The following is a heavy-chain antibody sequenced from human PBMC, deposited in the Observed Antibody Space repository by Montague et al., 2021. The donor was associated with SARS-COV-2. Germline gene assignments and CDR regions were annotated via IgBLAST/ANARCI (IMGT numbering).Heavy chain of an antibody. CDR3: ARGSGWMGNAFDI. CDR1: GGSISSYY. V-gene: IGHV4-59*01. Sequence: SETRSLTCTVSGGSISSYYWSWIRQPPGKGLEWIGYIYYSGSTNXNPSPKSRVTISVDTSKNQFSLKLSSVTAADTAVYYCARGSGWMGNAFDIWGQGTMVTVSS. J-gene: IGHJ3*02. D-gene: IGHD6-19*01. CDR2: IYYSGST.